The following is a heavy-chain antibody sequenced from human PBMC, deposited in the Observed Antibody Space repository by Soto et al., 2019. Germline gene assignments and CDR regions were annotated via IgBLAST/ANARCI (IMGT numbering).Heavy chain of an antibody. J-gene: IGHJ4*02. CDR3: ARVGGGYSSGWYVLRYFDY. CDR1: GGSFSGYY. Sequence: SETLSLTCAVYGGSFSGYYWSWIRQPPGKGLEWIGEINHSGSTNYNPSLKSRVTISVDTSKNQFSLKLSSVTAADTAVYYCARVGGGYSSGWYVLRYFDYWGQGTLVTVS. D-gene: IGHD6-19*01. V-gene: IGHV4-34*01. CDR2: INHSGST.